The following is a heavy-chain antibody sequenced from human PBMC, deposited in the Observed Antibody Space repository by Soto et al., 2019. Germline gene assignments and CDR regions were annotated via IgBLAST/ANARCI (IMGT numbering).Heavy chain of an antibody. J-gene: IGHJ4*02. D-gene: IGHD1-26*01. CDR3: ARRSSGVWDLPDSTIDY. CDR2: IYHTGST. Sequence: QLQLQESGPGLVKPSETLALTCSVSGGSLISRPHYWGWIRQPPGKGLEWIGNIYHTGSTYYNPALKSRVTISIDTSKNQFSLRLKYMTAADTAVYYCARRSSGVWDLPDSTIDYWGQGTLVTVSS. V-gene: IGHV4-39*01. CDR1: GGSLISRPHY.